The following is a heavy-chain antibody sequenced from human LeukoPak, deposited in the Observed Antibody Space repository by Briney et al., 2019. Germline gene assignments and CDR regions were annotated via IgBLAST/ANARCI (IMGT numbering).Heavy chain of an antibody. D-gene: IGHD6-13*01. CDR1: GGSISSGGYY. V-gene: IGHV4-30-2*01. Sequence: SETLSLTCTVSGGSISSGGYYWSWIRQPPGKGLEWIGYIYHSGSTYYNPSLKSRVTISVDRSKNQFSLKLSSVTAADTAVYYCARGIAAAGTWRYFDYWGQGTLVTVSS. J-gene: IGHJ4*02. CDR3: ARGIAAAGTWRYFDY. CDR2: IYHSGST.